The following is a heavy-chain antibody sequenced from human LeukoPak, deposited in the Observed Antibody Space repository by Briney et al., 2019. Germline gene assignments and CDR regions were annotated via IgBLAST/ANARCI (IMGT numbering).Heavy chain of an antibody. Sequence: ASVKVSCKASGYTFTSYGISWVRQATGQGLEWMGWMNPNSGNTGYAQKFQGRVTMTRNTSISTAYMELSSLRSEDTAVYYCARIPLNGYTPDYWGQGTLVTVSS. CDR3: ARIPLNGYTPDY. V-gene: IGHV1-8*02. CDR2: MNPNSGNT. J-gene: IGHJ4*02. D-gene: IGHD5-18*01. CDR1: GYTFTSYG.